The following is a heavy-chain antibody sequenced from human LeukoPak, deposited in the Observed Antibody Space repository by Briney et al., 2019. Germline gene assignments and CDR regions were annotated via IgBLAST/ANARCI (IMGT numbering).Heavy chain of an antibody. V-gene: IGHV1-69*05. CDR2: IIPIFGTA. J-gene: IGHJ4*02. CDR1: GGTFSSYA. D-gene: IGHD3-16*02. CDR3: ARHSRRTDYDYVWGGYPQQPFDH. Sequence: ASVKVSCKASGGTFSSYAITWVRQAPGQGLEWMGRIIPIFGTANYAQKFQGRVTITTDESTSTAYMELSSLRSEDTAVYQCARHSRRTDYDYVWGGYPQQPFDHWGQGTLVTVSS.